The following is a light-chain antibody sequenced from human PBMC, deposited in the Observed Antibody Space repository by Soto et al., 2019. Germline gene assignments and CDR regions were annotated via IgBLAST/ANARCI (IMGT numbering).Light chain of an antibody. J-gene: IGLJ1*01. CDR1: SSDVGSYNL. CDR2: EGS. Sequence: QSVLTQPASVSGSPGQSITISCTGTSSDVGSYNLVSWYQQHPGKAPKLMIYEGSKRPSGVSYRFSGSKSGNTASLTISGLQGEDEADYYCSAYTVSRTYVFGTGTKVTVL. CDR3: SAYTVSRTYV. V-gene: IGLV2-14*02.